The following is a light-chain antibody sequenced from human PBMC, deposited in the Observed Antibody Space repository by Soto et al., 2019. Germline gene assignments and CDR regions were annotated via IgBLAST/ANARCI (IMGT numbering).Light chain of an antibody. CDR1: QGIGNY. Sequence: DIQMTQSPSSLSASVGDRVTITCRASQGIGNYLAWYQQKPGKVPKLLIYAASTLQSGVPSRFSGSGSGTDFTLTISSLQPEDVATYYCQKYNSVPRTFGPGTKVDIK. J-gene: IGKJ3*01. CDR3: QKYNSVPRT. V-gene: IGKV1-27*01. CDR2: AAS.